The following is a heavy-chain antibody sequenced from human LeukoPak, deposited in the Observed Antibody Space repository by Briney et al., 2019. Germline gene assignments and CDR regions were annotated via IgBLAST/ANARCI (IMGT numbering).Heavy chain of an antibody. CDR1: GFTFSSYA. V-gene: IGHV3-23*01. CDR2: ISGSGGST. CDR3: AKGRTSSSYDAMDV. Sequence: GGSLRLSCVASGFTFSSYAMSWVRQAPGKGLEWVSAISGSGGSTYYADSVKGRVTISRQNSKNTLYLQMNSLRAEDTAVYYCAKGRTSSSYDAMDVWGQGTTVTVSS. J-gene: IGHJ6*02. D-gene: IGHD6-13*01.